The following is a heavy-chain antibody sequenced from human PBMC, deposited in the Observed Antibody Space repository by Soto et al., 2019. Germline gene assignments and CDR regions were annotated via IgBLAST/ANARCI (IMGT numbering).Heavy chain of an antibody. J-gene: IGHJ6*03. CDR1: GGSISSYY. V-gene: IGHV4-59*01. Sequence: QVQLQESGPGLVKPSETLSLTCTVSGGSISSYYWSWIRQPPGQGLEWIGYIYYSGITNYKPPLKSLVTISVDTSKHQFSLKLSSVTAADTAVYYCARVNDFWSGYRNYYYYYMDVLGKGTTVTVSS. D-gene: IGHD3-3*01. CDR2: IYYSGIT. CDR3: ARVNDFWSGYRNYYYYYMDV.